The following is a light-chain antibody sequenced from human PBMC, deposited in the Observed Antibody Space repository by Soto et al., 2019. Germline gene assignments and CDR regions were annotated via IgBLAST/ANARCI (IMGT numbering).Light chain of an antibody. CDR3: QQYDNRPIT. CDR2: DAS. CDR1: QDISNY. V-gene: IGKV1-33*01. J-gene: IGKJ5*01. Sequence: DIQMTQSPSSLSASVGDRVTITCQASQDISNYLNWYQQKPGKAPKXLIYDASNLETGVPSRFSGSGSGTDFTFTISSLQPEDIATYYCQQYDNRPITFGQGTRLEIK.